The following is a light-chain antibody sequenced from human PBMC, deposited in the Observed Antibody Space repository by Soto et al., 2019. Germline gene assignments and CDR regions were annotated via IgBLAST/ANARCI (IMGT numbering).Light chain of an antibody. CDR3: QQYDDLPLT. V-gene: IGKV1-33*01. CDR2: DAS. CDR1: QDMSNY. Sequence: DIQMTQSPSSLSASVGDRVTITCQASQDMSNYLNWYQQKQGKAPKLLIYDASNLETGVPSRFSGSGSGTDFTLTISSLQPEDTATYYCQQYDDLPLTFGGGTKVEIK. J-gene: IGKJ4*01.